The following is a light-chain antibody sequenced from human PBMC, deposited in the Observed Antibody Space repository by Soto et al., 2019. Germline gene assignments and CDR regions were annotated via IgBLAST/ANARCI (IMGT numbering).Light chain of an antibody. Sequence: EIVLTQSPGTLSLSPGERATLSCRASQSVSSSYLAWYQQKPGQAPRLLIYGASSRATGIPDRFSGSGSGTDFTLTISRLEPEDSAVYYCQQRSNWPPVTFGGGTKVEIK. CDR2: GAS. CDR1: QSVSSSY. J-gene: IGKJ4*01. V-gene: IGKV3D-20*02. CDR3: QQRSNWPPVT.